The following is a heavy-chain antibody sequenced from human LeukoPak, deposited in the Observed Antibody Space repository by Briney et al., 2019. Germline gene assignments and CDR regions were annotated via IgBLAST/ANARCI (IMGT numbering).Heavy chain of an antibody. V-gene: IGHV3-53*01. D-gene: IGHD1-1*01. CDR2: IYSGGST. CDR1: GFTVSGNY. Sequence: GGSLRLSCAVSGFTVSGNYMSWVRQAPGNGLEWVSVIYSGGSTYYADSVKGRFTISRDNSKNTLYLQMNSLRAEDTAVYYCAKQPQRLGTTGTPLDYWGQGTLVTVSS. CDR3: AKQPQRLGTTGTPLDY. J-gene: IGHJ4*02.